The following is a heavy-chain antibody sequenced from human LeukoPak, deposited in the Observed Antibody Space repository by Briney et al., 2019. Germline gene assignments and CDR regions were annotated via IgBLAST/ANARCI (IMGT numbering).Heavy chain of an antibody. V-gene: IGHV4-31*02. D-gene: IGHD5-18*01. Sequence: SETLSLTWTVSGGSISSGGYYWSWIRQHPGRGLEWIGYIYYSGSTYYNPSLKSRVTISVDTSKNQFSLKLSSVTAADTAGYYCARGYTAMVREAVDVWGQGTTVTVSS. J-gene: IGHJ6*02. CDR2: IYYSGST. CDR3: ARGYTAMVREAVDV. CDR1: GGSISSGGYY.